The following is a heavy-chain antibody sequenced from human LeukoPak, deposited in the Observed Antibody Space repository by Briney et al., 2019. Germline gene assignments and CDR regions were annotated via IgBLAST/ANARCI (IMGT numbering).Heavy chain of an antibody. Sequence: ASVKVSCKASGYTFTSYGISWVRQAPGQGLEWMGWISGYNGHTKYAQKFQGRVTMTTDTSTSTAYLELRSLTSDDTAVLYCARGLPPRINYDSSGYSSYYFDYGGQGTLVTVSS. CDR1: GYTFTSYG. V-gene: IGHV1-18*01. J-gene: IGHJ4*02. CDR2: ISGYNGHT. CDR3: ARGLPPRINYDSSGYSSYYFDY. D-gene: IGHD3-22*01.